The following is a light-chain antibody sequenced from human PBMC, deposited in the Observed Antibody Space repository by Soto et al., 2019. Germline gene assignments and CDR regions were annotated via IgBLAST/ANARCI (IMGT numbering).Light chain of an antibody. CDR3: QSYDSSLSGWL. CDR2: GDT. CDR1: RSNIGAGYE. J-gene: IGLJ3*02. Sequence: QSALTQPPSVSGAPGQRITISCTGSRSNIGAGYEVHWYQQLPGTAPKLLIYGDTNRPSGVPDRFSGSKSGTSASLAITGLQAEDEADYYCQSYDSSLSGWLFGGGTKLTVL. V-gene: IGLV1-40*01.